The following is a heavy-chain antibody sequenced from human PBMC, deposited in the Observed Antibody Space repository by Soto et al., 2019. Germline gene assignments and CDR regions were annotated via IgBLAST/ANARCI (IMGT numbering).Heavy chain of an antibody. D-gene: IGHD3-3*01. V-gene: IGHV4-34*01. CDR1: GGSFSGYY. CDR2: INHSGST. J-gene: IGHJ6*02. CDR3: ARALRETYYDFWSGYYTRYYYGMDV. Sequence: QVQLQQWGAGLLKPSETLSLTCAVYGGSFSGYYWSWIRQPPGKGLEWIGEINHSGSTNYNPSLKSRVTISVDTSKNQFYLKLSSVTSADTAVYYCARALRETYYDFWSGYYTRYYYGMDVWGQGTTVTVSS.